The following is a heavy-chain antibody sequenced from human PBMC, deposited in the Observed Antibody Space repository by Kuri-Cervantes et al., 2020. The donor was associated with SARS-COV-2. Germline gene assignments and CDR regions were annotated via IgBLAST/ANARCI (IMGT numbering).Heavy chain of an antibody. CDR2: INPSGSST. CDR1: GYTFTSYY. V-gene: IGHV1-46*01. J-gene: IGHJ6*02. Sequence: ASVKVSCKASGYTFTSYYMHWVRQAPGQGLEWMGIINPSGSSTSYAQKFQGRVTMTRDTSTSTVYMELSSLRSEDTAVYYCARDLPGFLEWLGHWVSGMDVWGQGTTVTVSS. D-gene: IGHD3-3*01. CDR3: ARDLPGFLEWLGHWVSGMDV.